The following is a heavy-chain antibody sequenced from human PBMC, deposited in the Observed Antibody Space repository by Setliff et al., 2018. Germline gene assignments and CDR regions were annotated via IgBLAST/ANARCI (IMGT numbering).Heavy chain of an antibody. Sequence: PSETLSLTCTVSGGSISPYFWSWIRQPPGKGLEWIGYIYHNGNTNFNPSLKSRVNMSVDTSKNQFSLMLTSVTAADTAMYYCARYNSAAGSFDPWGQGTLVTVSS. D-gene: IGHD1-20*01. CDR3: ARYNSAAGSFDP. CDR1: GGSISPYF. J-gene: IGHJ5*02. V-gene: IGHV4-4*08. CDR2: IYHNGNT.